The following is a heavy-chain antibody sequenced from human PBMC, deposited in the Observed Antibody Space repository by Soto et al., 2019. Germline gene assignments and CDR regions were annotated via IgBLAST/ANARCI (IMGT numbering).Heavy chain of an antibody. D-gene: IGHD6-6*01. CDR3: ARKSSIAARFVFAI. CDR1: GGYIISYD. Sequence: LATQSVTYTVSGGYIISYDGSWIRKPPGKGLEWIGYIYYSGITDYNPSLKSRVTISVDTSKNQSSLKLSSVTAADTAVYYCARKSSIAARFVFAIWVQGTMVTVSS. J-gene: IGHJ3*02. V-gene: IGHV4-59*01. CDR2: IYYSGIT.